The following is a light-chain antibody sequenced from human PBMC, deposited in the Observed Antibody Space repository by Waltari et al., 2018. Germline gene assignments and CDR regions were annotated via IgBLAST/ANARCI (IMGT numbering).Light chain of an antibody. Sequence: IVMTQTPLSSPVTLGQPASISCRSSQSLGHSDGNTYLSWLQQRPGQPPRLLIYKFSNRFSGVPDRFSGSGAGTDFTLKISRVEAEDVGVYFCMQVTQLPLFRYIFGQGTKLEIK. J-gene: IGKJ2*01. CDR3: MQVTQLPLFRYI. CDR2: KFS. CDR1: QSLGHSDGNTY. V-gene: IGKV2-24*01.